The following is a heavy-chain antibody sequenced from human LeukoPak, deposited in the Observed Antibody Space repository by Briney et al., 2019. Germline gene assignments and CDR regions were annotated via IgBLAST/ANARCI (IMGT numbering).Heavy chain of an antibody. CDR2: IIPIFGTA. D-gene: IGHD2-2*01. CDR1: GGTFSSYA. Sequence: ASVNVSCKASGGTFSSYAISWVRQAPGQGLEWMGGIIPIFGTANYAQKFQGRVTMTRDTSTSTVCMELSSLRSEDTAVYYCAREAVVPAATRFDYWGQGTLVTVSS. V-gene: IGHV1-69*05. J-gene: IGHJ4*02. CDR3: AREAVVPAATRFDY.